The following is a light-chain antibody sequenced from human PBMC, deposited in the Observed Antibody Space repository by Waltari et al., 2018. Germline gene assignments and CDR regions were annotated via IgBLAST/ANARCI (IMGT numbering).Light chain of an antibody. Sequence: EIVLTQSPATLSLSPRERATLSCRASQSISSNLGWYQQKPGQAPRLLIHEASKRATGIPARFLGSGSGTDFTLTISSLEAEDFAVYYCQQRTSWPLTFGGGTRVEVK. J-gene: IGKJ4*01. CDR2: EAS. CDR1: QSISSN. CDR3: QQRTSWPLT. V-gene: IGKV3-11*01.